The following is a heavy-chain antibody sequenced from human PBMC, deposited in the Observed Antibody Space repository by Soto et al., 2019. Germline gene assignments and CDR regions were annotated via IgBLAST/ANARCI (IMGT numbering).Heavy chain of an antibody. D-gene: IGHD4-17*01. CDR3: VGTGTTDDY. V-gene: IGHV4-30-4*01. CDR2: IYNSGGS. Sequence: SETLSLTCSVSGASVRSGDYYWSFIRQAPGKGLEWIGYIYNSGGSYYNPSLKGRLTISIDTSKNQFSLKLNSVTAADTAIYYCVGTGTTDDYWGRGTLVTVSS. J-gene: IGHJ4*02. CDR1: GASVRSGDYY.